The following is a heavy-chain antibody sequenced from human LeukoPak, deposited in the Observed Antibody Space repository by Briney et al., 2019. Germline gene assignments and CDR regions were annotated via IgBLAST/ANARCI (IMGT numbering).Heavy chain of an antibody. D-gene: IGHD2-15*01. CDR2: IKQDGSEI. Sequence: GGSLRLSCAASGVTFSSYWMTWVRQAPGKGLEWVANIKQDGSEIFYVDSVKGRFTISRDNPKNSLYLQMNSLRAEDTALYYCAREIRYCSGSKCYLFDYWGQGTLVTVSS. V-gene: IGHV3-7*01. CDR1: GVTFSSYW. CDR3: AREIRYCSGSKCYLFDY. J-gene: IGHJ4*02.